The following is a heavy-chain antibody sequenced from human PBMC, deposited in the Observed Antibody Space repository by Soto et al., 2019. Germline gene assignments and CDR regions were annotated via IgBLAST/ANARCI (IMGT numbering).Heavy chain of an antibody. Sequence: SETLSLTCAVSGGSISSGGYSWSWIRQPPGKGLEWIGYIYHSGSTYYNPSLKSRVTISVDRSKNQFSLKLSSVTAADTAVYYCARDRGAAAGTNWFDPWGQGTLVTVSS. CDR2: IYHSGST. CDR1: GGSISSGGYS. D-gene: IGHD6-13*01. J-gene: IGHJ5*02. CDR3: ARDRGAAAGTNWFDP. V-gene: IGHV4-30-2*01.